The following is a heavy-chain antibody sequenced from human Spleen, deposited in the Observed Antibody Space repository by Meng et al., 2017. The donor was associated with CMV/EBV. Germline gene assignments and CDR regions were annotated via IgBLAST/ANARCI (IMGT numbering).Heavy chain of an antibody. CDR3: ARAWIQVGYFDF. Sequence: GSLRLSCTVSGDSISSSRYYWGWIRQPPGKGPEWIGSVYYGGVTYYTPSLKSRVTLSADRSRDQFSLKLVSVTAADSAVYYCARAWIQVGYFDFWGQGMLVTVSS. J-gene: IGHJ4*02. V-gene: IGHV4-39*07. CDR2: VYYGGVT. D-gene: IGHD5-18*01. CDR1: GDSISSSRYY.